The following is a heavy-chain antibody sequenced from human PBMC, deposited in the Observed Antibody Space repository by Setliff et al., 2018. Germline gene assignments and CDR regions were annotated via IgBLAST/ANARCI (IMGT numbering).Heavy chain of an antibody. Sequence: GASVKVSCKASGYTFTGYYMHWVRQAPGQGLEWMGWINPNSGGTNYAQKFQGWVTMTSDTSISTAYMELGRLRSDDTAVYFCARDGGGDSDAFDIWGQGTMVTVSS. CDR1: GYTFTGYY. CDR2: INPNSGGT. V-gene: IGHV1-2*04. CDR3: ARDGGGDSDAFDI. J-gene: IGHJ3*02. D-gene: IGHD3-16*01.